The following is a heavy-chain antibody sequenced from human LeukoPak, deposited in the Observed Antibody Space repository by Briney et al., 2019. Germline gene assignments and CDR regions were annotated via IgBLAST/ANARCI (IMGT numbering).Heavy chain of an antibody. J-gene: IGHJ5*02. CDR1: GGSFSGYY. Sequence: SETLSLTCAVYGGSFSGYYWSWIRQPPGKGLEWIGEINHSGSTNYNPSLKSRVTISVDTSKNQFSLKLSSVTAADTAVYYCARQATYSSSWYNWFDPWGQGTLVTVSS. CDR2: INHSGST. D-gene: IGHD6-13*01. CDR3: ARQATYSSSWYNWFDP. V-gene: IGHV4-34*01.